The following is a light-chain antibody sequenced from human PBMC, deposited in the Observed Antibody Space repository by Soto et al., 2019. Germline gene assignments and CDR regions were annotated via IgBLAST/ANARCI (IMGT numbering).Light chain of an antibody. CDR3: QQYDSWPLT. J-gene: IGKJ4*01. Sequence: EIVMTQSPATLSVSPGERATLSCRASQRVSSKLAWYQQKPGQAPRLLIYDASTRATGIPARFSGSGSGTEFTLTISSLQSEDFEVYYCQQYDSWPLTFGGGAKVEIK. V-gene: IGKV3-15*01. CDR1: QRVSSK. CDR2: DAS.